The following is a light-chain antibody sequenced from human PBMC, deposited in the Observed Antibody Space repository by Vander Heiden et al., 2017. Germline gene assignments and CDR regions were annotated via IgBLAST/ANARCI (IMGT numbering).Light chain of an antibody. V-gene: IGLV7-46*01. CDR2: DTS. Sequence: QAVVTQEPYMPVSTGGKVALTCGSGAGAVTSGHYPYWFQQKPGQAPWTLMYDTSTKPSGTPARFSGSLHGGKAALTLSGAQPEDEAEYYCLLSDSGAPVFGGGTKLTVL. J-gene: IGLJ3*02. CDR1: AGAVTSGHY. CDR3: LLSDSGAPV.